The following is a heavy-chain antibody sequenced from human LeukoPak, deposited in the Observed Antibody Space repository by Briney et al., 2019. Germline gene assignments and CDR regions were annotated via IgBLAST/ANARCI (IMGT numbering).Heavy chain of an antibody. V-gene: IGHV1-18*01. Sequence: ASVKVSCKASGYTFTSYGISWVRQAPGQGLEWMGWISAYNGNTNYAQKLQGRVTMTTDTSTSTAYMELRSLRSDDTAVYYCARDIRVGYCSSTSCYFLYYWGQGTLVTVSS. CDR3: ARDIRVGYCSSTSCYFLYY. CDR1: GYTFTSYG. D-gene: IGHD2-2*03. CDR2: ISAYNGNT. J-gene: IGHJ4*02.